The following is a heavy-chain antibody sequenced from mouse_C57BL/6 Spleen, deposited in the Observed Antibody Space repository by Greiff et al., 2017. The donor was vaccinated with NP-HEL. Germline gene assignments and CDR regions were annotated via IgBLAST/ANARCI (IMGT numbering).Heavy chain of an antibody. V-gene: IGHV5-9*01. Sequence: EVMLVESGGGLVKPGGSLKLSCAASGFTFSSYTMSWVRQTPEKRLEWVATISGGGGNTYYPDSVKGRFTISRDNAKNTLYLQMSSLRSEDTALYYCARKPPYYYGSSYGYFDVWGTETTVTVSS. J-gene: IGHJ1*03. CDR3: ARKPPYYYGSSYGYFDV. CDR1: GFTFSSYT. D-gene: IGHD1-1*01. CDR2: ISGGGGNT.